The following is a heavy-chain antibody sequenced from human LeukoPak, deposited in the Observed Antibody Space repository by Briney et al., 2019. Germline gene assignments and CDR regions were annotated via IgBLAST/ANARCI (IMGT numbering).Heavy chain of an antibody. CDR1: GDSTTSYY. Sequence: SETLSLTCSVSGDSTTSYYWSWIRRSPGKGLEWLGLIYKSGDVNYHPSFRSRLFMSVDRSKTQVSLRLRSVTAADTAVYYCASGKYFYDDAGSVNRASRTALDLWARGTMVIVSS. D-gene: IGHD3-16*01. CDR3: ASGKYFYDDAGSVNRASRTALDL. CDR2: IYKSGDV. V-gene: IGHV4-59*01. J-gene: IGHJ3*01.